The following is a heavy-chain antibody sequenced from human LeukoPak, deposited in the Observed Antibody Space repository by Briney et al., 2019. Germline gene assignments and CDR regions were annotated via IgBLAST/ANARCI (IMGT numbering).Heavy chain of an antibody. CDR3: ARGGVDYDSSGLIDS. CDR1: GGSISSYY. D-gene: IGHD3-22*01. CDR2: IYYSGST. V-gene: IGHV4-59*01. J-gene: IGHJ4*02. Sequence: SETLSLTCTVSGGSISSYYWSWIRQPPGKGLEWIGYIYYSGSTNYNPSLKSRVTIPVDTSKNQFSLKLSSVTAADTAVYYCARGGVDYDSSGLIDSWGQGTLVTVSS.